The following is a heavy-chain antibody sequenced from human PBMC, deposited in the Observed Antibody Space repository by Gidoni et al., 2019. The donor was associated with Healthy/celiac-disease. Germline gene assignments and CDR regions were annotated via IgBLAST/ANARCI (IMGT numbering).Heavy chain of an antibody. D-gene: IGHD3-10*01. V-gene: IGHV3-23*01. J-gene: IGHJ5*02. Sequence: EVQLLESGGGLVPHGWSLRLSCAASGFAFSSDAMSWVRQAPGKGLEGVSAISGSGGSTYYADSVKGRFTISRDKSKNTLYLQMNSLRAEDTAVYYCATSAEGYYGSGSDPWGQGTLVTVSS. CDR1: GFAFSSDA. CDR3: ATSAEGYYGSGSDP. CDR2: ISGSGGST.